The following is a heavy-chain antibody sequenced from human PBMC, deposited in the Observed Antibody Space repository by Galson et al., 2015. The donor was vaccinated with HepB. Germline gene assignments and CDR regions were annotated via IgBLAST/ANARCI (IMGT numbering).Heavy chain of an antibody. Sequence: LRLSCAASEFILSMYWMNWVRQAPGQGLEWVANIKEDGSEKNYVDSVKGRFTIARDNAKNSLYLQMNSLRAEDTAIYYCARVKRGEWYSFYYYGMDVWGQGATVTVSS. CDR3: ARVKRGEWYSFYYYGMDV. D-gene: IGHD3-10*01. V-gene: IGHV3-7*05. J-gene: IGHJ6*02. CDR2: IKEDGSEK. CDR1: EFILSMYW.